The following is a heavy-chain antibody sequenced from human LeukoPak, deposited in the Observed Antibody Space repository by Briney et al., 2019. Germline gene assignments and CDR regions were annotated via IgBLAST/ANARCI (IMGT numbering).Heavy chain of an antibody. CDR2: SRNRAHSYST. CDR3: VALIRGLGY. Sequence: GGSLRLSCAAYGFTFSDHYMDWVRQAPGKGLDWIGRSRNRAHSYSTEYAASVKGRFTFSRADSENSLYLQMNSLKTDDTAVYYCVALIRGLGYWGQGTLVTVSS. V-gene: IGHV3-72*01. J-gene: IGHJ4*02. D-gene: IGHD3-10*01. CDR1: GFTFSDHY.